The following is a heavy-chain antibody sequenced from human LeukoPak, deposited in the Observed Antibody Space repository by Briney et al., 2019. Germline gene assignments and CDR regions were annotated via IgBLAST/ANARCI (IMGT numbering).Heavy chain of an antibody. Sequence: PGGSLRLACAASGFNFYNYAMSWVRQAPGKGLEWVSGISASGGNTSYSDSVKGRFTISRDNSKNTLYLQINSLTAEDTAVFHCAKSSLLEWLSRQSWFDSWGQGTLVTVSS. D-gene: IGHD3-3*01. V-gene: IGHV3-23*01. CDR2: ISASGGNT. J-gene: IGHJ5*01. CDR3: AKSSLLEWLSRQSWFDS. CDR1: GFNFYNYA.